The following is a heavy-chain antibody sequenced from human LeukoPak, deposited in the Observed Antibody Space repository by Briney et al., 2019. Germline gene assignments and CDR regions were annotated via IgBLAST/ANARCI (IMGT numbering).Heavy chain of an antibody. Sequence: PSETLSLTCAVSGGSISSSSYYWGWIRQPPGEGLEWIGSIYYSGSTYYNPSLKSRVTISVDTSKNQFSLKLSSVTAADTAVYYCARVLGDSSGYYYRSLTGGPWYFDYWGQGTLVTVSS. CDR2: IYYSGST. V-gene: IGHV4-39*07. CDR1: GGSISSSSYY. CDR3: ARVLGDSSGYYYRSLTGGPWYFDY. D-gene: IGHD3-22*01. J-gene: IGHJ4*02.